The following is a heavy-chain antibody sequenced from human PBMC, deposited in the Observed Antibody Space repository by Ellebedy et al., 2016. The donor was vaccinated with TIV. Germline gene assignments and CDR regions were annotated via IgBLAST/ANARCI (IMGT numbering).Heavy chain of an antibody. V-gene: IGHV3-30-3*01. CDR1: GFTFSNYA. Sequence: GGSLRLSXAASGFTFSNYAMHWVRQAPGKGLEWVAVISYDGSNKYYADSVKGRFTISRDNSKNTLYLQMNSLRAEDTAVYYCAKGGGSYSTTFPLFDWGQGTLVTVSS. CDR2: ISYDGSNK. D-gene: IGHD1-26*01. CDR3: AKGGGSYSTTFPLFD. J-gene: IGHJ4*02.